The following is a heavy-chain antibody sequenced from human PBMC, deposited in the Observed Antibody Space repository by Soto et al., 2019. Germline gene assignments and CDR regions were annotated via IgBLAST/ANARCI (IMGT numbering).Heavy chain of an antibody. CDR1: GGTFTNYA. CDR3: ARTTTAYNWLDL. Sequence: QVQLVQSGAEVKKPGSSVKVSCKASGGTFTNYAINWVRQAPGQGLEWMGGIIPISGAVNYAQKFQGRVTITADEPTLKVYMALSSLRSENTAVYYCARTTTAYNWLDLWGQGTLVTVSS. J-gene: IGHJ5*02. CDR2: IIPISGAV. V-gene: IGHV1-69*01. D-gene: IGHD4-17*01.